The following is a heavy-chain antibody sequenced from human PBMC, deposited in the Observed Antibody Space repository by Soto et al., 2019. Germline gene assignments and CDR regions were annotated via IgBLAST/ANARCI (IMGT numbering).Heavy chain of an antibody. CDR3: TKTPRSYYYYMDV. D-gene: IGHD3-10*01. CDR1: GFTFSTYA. J-gene: IGHJ6*03. V-gene: IGHV3-23*01. CDR2: ISGSGSDR. Sequence: EVQVLESGGGLVQPGGSLRLSCVASGFTFSTYAMNWVRQAPGKGLGWVSGISGSGSDRYYADSVRGRFTISRDNSNNTLNLQMDSLRAEDTAIYYCTKTPRSYYYYMDVWGKGTTVTVSS.